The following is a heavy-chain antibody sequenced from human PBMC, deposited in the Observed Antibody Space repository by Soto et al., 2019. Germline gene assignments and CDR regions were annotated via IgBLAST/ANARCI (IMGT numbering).Heavy chain of an antibody. CDR3: ARDGLLFSGPYRPSRFDY. Sequence: DVQLVESGGGLVQPGRSLRLSCAASGFKFSDYWMSWVRQAPGKGLEWVGNIKHDTSEAHCADSVKGRFTITRDNIKNFLFLQMNGLRSDDTASYYCARDGLLFSGPYRPSRFDYWGLGTLVTVSS. J-gene: IGHJ4*02. CDR2: IKHDTSEA. V-gene: IGHV3-7*03. D-gene: IGHD3-16*02. CDR1: GFKFSDYW.